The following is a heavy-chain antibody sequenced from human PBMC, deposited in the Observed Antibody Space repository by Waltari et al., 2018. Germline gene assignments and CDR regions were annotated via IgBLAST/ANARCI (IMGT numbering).Heavy chain of an antibody. CDR1: GYTFTRPG. D-gene: IGHD3-3*01. V-gene: IGHV1-18*01. CDR2: ISAYNGNT. Sequence: QVQLVQSGAEVKKPGASVKVSCQASGYTFTRPGTSWVRQAPGQGREWMGWISAYNGNTNYAQKLQGRVTMTTDTSTSTAYMELRSLRSDDTAVYYCARAPAYYDFWSGYYSPWGQGTLVTVSS. CDR3: ARAPAYYDFWSGYYSP. J-gene: IGHJ5*02.